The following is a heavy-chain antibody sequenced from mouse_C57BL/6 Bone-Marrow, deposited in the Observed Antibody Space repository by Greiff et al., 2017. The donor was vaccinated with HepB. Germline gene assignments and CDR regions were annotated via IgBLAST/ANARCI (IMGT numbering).Heavy chain of an antibody. CDR3: ARRRFGYYGD. Sequence: QVQLQQPGAELVMPGASVKLSCKASGYTFTSYWMHWVKQRPGQGLEWIGEIDPSDSYTNYNQKFKGKSTLTVDKSSSTAYMQLSSLTSEDAAVYYCARRRFGYYGDWGQGTTLTVSS. V-gene: IGHV1-69*01. CDR2: IDPSDSYT. D-gene: IGHD1-2*01. J-gene: IGHJ2*01. CDR1: GYTFTSYW.